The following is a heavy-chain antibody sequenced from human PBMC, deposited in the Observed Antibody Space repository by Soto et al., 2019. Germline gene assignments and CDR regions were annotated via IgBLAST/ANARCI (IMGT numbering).Heavy chain of an antibody. CDR2: ITATDGST. CDR1: GFPFSDYA. V-gene: IGHV3-23*01. CDR3: VKGLYVWGVTGDY. J-gene: IGHJ4*02. Sequence: EVQLLESGGGLAQPGGSLRVSCAASGFPFSDYAMSWVRQAPGKGLEWVSIITATDGSTYYADSVKGRFTISRDDAKNTLHLQMNSLRVEDTAVYYCVKGLYVWGVTGDYWGQRTLVTVSS. D-gene: IGHD3-16*01.